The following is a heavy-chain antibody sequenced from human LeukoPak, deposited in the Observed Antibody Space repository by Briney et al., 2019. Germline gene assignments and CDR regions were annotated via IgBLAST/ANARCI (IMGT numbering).Heavy chain of an antibody. CDR3: ARKWYSSTWYFDY. CDR2: IYYSGST. D-gene: IGHD6-13*01. J-gene: IGHJ4*02. V-gene: IGHV4-61*01. CDR1: GGSISSGSYY. Sequence: SETLSLTCTVSGGSISSGSYYWSWIRQPPGKGLEWIGYIYYSGSTNYNPSLKSRVTISIDTSKNQFSLKLSSVTAADTAVYYCARKWYSSTWYFDYWGQGTLVTVSS.